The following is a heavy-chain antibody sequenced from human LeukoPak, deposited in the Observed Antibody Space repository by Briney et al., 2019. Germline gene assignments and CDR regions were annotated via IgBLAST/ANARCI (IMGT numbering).Heavy chain of an antibody. Sequence: PGGSLRLSCAASGFTFSSYSMNWVRQAPGKGLEWVSSISSSSSYIYYADSVKGRFTISRDNAKNSLYLQMNSLRAEDTAVYYCAREGTSPGDYCFDYWGQGTLVTVSS. J-gene: IGHJ4*02. CDR1: GFTFSSYS. CDR2: ISSSSSYI. D-gene: IGHD4-17*01. V-gene: IGHV3-21*01. CDR3: AREGTSPGDYCFDY.